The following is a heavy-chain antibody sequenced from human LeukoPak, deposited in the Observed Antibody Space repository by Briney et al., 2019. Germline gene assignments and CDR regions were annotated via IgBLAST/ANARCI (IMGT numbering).Heavy chain of an antibody. CDR2: IKQDGSEK. Sequence: GGSLRLSCAASGFTFSRYWMSWVRQAPGKGVEGVANIKQDGSEKYYVDSVKGGFTISRDNAKNSLYLQMNILRAEDTAVYYCARDLSYDILTGYYQGNYYFDYWGQGTLVTVSS. V-gene: IGHV3-7*01. CDR1: GFTFSRYW. J-gene: IGHJ4*02. D-gene: IGHD3-9*01. CDR3: ARDLSYDILTGYYQGNYYFDY.